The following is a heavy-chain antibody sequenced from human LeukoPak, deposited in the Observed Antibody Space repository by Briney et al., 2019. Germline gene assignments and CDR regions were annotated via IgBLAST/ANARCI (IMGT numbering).Heavy chain of an antibody. CDR1: GGSFSGYY. J-gene: IGHJ6*03. V-gene: IGHV4-34*01. Sequence: TSETLSLTCAVSGGSFSGYYWSWIRQPPGKGLEWIGEIYHSGSTNYNPSLKSRVTISVDTSKNQFSLKLSSVTAADTAVYYCARGLIVVVPRWCYYYYYMDVWGKGTTVTVSS. CDR2: IYHSGST. D-gene: IGHD2-15*01. CDR3: ARGLIVVVPRWCYYYYYMDV.